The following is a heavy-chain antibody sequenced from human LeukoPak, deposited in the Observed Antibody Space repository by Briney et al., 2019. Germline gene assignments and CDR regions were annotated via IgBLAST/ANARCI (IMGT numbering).Heavy chain of an antibody. Sequence: GGSLRLSCAASGFTFSGYSINWVRQAPGKGLEWVSSISSISTYIYYADSVKGRFTISRDNAKNSLYLQMNSLRAEDTAIYYCARLSGRYGLDYFDHWGQGTLVTVSS. CDR1: GFTFSGYS. D-gene: IGHD3-10*01. CDR2: ISSISTYI. V-gene: IGHV3-21*01. J-gene: IGHJ4*02. CDR3: ARLSGRYGLDYFDH.